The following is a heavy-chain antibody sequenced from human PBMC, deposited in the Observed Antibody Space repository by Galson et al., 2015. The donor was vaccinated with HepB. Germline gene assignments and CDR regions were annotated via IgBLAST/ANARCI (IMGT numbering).Heavy chain of an antibody. CDR1: GYTFTSYY. CDR3: ARRYSSCGSTSCYFLSDF. Sequence: SVKVSCKASGYTFTSYYIHWVRQAPGQGLEWMGIIDPSRGATEYAQKFQGRLTMTRDTSTSTVYMELSSLTSDDTAVYYCARRYSSCGSTSCYFLSDFWGQGALLTVSS. J-gene: IGHJ4*02. CDR2: IDPSRGAT. D-gene: IGHD2-2*01. V-gene: IGHV1-46*01.